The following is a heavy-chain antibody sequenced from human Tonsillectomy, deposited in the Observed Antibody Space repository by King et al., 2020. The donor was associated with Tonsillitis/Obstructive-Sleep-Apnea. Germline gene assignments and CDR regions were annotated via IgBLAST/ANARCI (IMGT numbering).Heavy chain of an antibody. CDR2: INSNGDRT. J-gene: IGHJ4*02. Sequence: VQLVESGGGLVQPGGSLRLFCSASGFTFSTYAMHWVRQAPGKGLEYVSAINSNGDRTYYADSVKGRFTISRDNSKNTLYLQMSSLKTEDTAVYYCVGRDAHGEWGQGALVTVSS. V-gene: IGHV3-64D*06. D-gene: IGHD4-17*01. CDR1: GFTFSTYA. CDR3: VGRDAHGE.